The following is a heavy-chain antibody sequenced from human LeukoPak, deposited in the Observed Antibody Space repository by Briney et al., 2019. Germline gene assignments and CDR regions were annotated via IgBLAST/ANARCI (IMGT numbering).Heavy chain of an antibody. CDR3: ARSYDYGGYLDAFDI. Sequence: GGSLRLSCAASGFTLSNYAMHWVRQAPGKGLGYASAISGNGGSTYYADSVKGRFTISRDNSKNTLYLQMGSLRAEDMAVYYCARSYDYGGYLDAFDIWGQGTMVTVSS. V-gene: IGHV3-64*02. CDR1: GFTLSNYA. CDR2: ISGNGGST. D-gene: IGHD4-17*01. J-gene: IGHJ3*02.